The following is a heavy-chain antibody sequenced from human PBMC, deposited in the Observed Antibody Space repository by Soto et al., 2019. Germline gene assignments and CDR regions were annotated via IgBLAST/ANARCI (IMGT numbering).Heavy chain of an antibody. V-gene: IGHV1-69*13. Sequence: SVKVSCKASWGTFSSYAISWVRQAPGQGLEWMGGIIPIFGTANYAQKFQGRVTITADESTSTAYMELSSLRSEDTAVYYCAREGTAMVADAFDIWGQGTMVTVSS. CDR2: IIPIFGTA. CDR1: WGTFSSYA. D-gene: IGHD5-18*01. J-gene: IGHJ3*02. CDR3: AREGTAMVADAFDI.